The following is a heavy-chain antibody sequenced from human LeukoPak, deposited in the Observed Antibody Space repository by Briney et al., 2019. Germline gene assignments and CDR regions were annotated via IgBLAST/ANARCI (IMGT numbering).Heavy chain of an antibody. CDR3: ARDGSDTAMRKDGMDV. D-gene: IGHD5-18*01. V-gene: IGHV1-18*01. Sequence: GASVKVSCKASGYTFTSYGISWVRQAPGQGLEWMGWISAYNGNTNYAQKLQGGVTMTTDTSTSTAYMELRSLRSDDTAVYYCARDGSDTAMRKDGMDVWGQGTTVTVSS. CDR1: GYTFTSYG. CDR2: ISAYNGNT. J-gene: IGHJ6*02.